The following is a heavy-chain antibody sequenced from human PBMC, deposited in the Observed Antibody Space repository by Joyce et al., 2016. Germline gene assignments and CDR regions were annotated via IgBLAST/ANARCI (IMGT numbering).Heavy chain of an antibody. V-gene: IGHV3-74*01. CDR3: ARDRFGTSSPRNYYGMDV. CDR2: IDSDGGLR. J-gene: IGHJ6*02. D-gene: IGHD3-3*01. CDR1: GFTFTYYQ. Sequence: EVQLVESGGGLVQPGESLRLSCAASGFTFTYYQMNWVRQAPGKGPVWVSRIDSDGGLRTYADSVKGRFTISRDNAKNTLYLEANSLRAEDAAIYYCARDRFGTSSPRNYYGMDVWGQGITVTVS.